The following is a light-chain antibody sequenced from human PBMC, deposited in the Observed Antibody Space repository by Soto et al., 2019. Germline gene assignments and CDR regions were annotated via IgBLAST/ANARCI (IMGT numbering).Light chain of an antibody. CDR2: DAS. V-gene: IGKV3-11*01. CDR3: QQRSDRLPIT. CDR1: QSVSRH. Sequence: IVLTQSTATLSLSPGERGTLSCRASQSVSRHLAWYQQKPGQAPRLLIYDASKRPTGIPARFSGSGSGTDFTLTISSLEPEDSAVYYCQQRSDRLPITFGQGTRLEI. J-gene: IGKJ5*01.